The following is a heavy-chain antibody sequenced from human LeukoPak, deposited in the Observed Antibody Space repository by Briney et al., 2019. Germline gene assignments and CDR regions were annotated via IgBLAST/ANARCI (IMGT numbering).Heavy chain of an antibody. V-gene: IGHV3-66*01. Sequence: GGSLRLSCAASGFTFSSYAMSWVRQAPGKGLEWVSVIYSGGSTYYADPVKGRFTISRDNSKNTLYLQMNSLRAEDTAVYYCARGSIAAAEGRPFDIWGQGTMVTVSS. CDR3: ARGSIAAAEGRPFDI. CDR1: GFTFSSYA. J-gene: IGHJ3*02. D-gene: IGHD6-13*01. CDR2: IYSGGST.